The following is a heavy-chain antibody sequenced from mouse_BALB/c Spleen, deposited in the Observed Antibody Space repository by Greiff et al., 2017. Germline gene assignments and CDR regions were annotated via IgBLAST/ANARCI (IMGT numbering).Heavy chain of an antibody. Sequence: EVHLVESGGGLVKPGGSLKLSCAASGFAFSSYDMSWVRQTPEKRLEWVAYISSGGGSTYYPDTVKGRFTISRDNAKNTLYLQMSSLKSEDTAMYYCARHTTVYYFDYWGQGTTLTVSS. CDR1: GFAFSSYD. D-gene: IGHD1-1*01. J-gene: IGHJ2*01. CDR3: ARHTTVYYFDY. V-gene: IGHV5-12-1*01. CDR2: ISSGGGST.